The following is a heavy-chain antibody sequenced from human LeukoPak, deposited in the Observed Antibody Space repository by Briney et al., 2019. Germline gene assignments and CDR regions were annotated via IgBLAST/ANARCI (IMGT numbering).Heavy chain of an antibody. CDR2: MNPNSGNT. Sequence: ASVKVSCKASGYTFTSYDINWVRQATGQGLEWMGWMNPNSGNTGYAQKFQGRVTMTRNTSISTAYMELSSLRSEDTAVYYCARGLTQWDYYGMDVWGQGTTVTVSS. CDR1: GYTFTSYD. D-gene: IGHD1-26*01. CDR3: ARGLTQWDYYGMDV. J-gene: IGHJ6*02. V-gene: IGHV1-8*01.